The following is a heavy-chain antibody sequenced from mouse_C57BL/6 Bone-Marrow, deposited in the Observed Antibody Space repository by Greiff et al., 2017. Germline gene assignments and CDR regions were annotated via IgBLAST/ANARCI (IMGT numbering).Heavy chain of an antibody. Sequence: QVQLQQPGAELVKPGASVKLSCKASGYTFTSYWMHWVKQRPGQGLEWIGMIHPNSGSTNYNQTFKSKATLTLDKSSSTAYMQHSSLTSEDSAVSYCARGRQYAYWGQGTLVTVSS. D-gene: IGHD6-1*01. CDR2: IHPNSGST. CDR3: ARGRQYAY. V-gene: IGHV1-64*01. J-gene: IGHJ3*01. CDR1: GYTFTSYW.